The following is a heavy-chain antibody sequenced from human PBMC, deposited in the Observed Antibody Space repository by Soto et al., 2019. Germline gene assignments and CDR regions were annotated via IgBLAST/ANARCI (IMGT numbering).Heavy chain of an antibody. CDR3: ASSAGHPGDFFYYNGMDV. CDR2: VYTPDYT. D-gene: IGHD3-10*01. V-gene: IGHV4-4*08. Sequence: PAETLSHTCSVSGASIRNYYWHWVRQLPGKGLEWIGYVYTPDYTRYNSSLKSRVTISVDTSKSKFSLRLNSVTAADTAAYYCASSAGHPGDFFYYNGMDVWGQGTTVPVSS. J-gene: IGHJ6*02. CDR1: GASIRNYY.